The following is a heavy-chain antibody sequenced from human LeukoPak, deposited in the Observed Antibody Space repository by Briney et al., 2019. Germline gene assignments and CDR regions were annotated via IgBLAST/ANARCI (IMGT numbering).Heavy chain of an antibody. D-gene: IGHD2-21*02. Sequence: SETLSLTCSVSGGAVTSLYWSWIRQSPGKGLEWVGYFYYSGCTKYNPSLKSRVTMSGDTSKNQLSLKLRSVTAADTAMYYCARHRFASAVILDYWGQGDPVTVSS. V-gene: IGHV4-59*08. J-gene: IGHJ4*02. CDR2: FYYSGCT. CDR3: ARHRFASAVILDY. CDR1: GGAVTSLY.